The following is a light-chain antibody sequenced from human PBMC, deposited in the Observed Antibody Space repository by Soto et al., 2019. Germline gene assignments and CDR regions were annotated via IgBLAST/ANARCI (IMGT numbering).Light chain of an antibody. J-gene: IGLJ1*01. CDR3: SAYTVSRTYV. Sequence: SPLTQPESGSGAPGQTITISCNENSSDVAAYNFVSWHQQHPGKAPKLMIYNVYDRPSGISYRFSGSKSGNTASLTISGLQGEYEADYHCSAYTVSRTYVFGTATKVT. CDR2: NVY. CDR1: SSDVAAYNF. V-gene: IGLV2-14*03.